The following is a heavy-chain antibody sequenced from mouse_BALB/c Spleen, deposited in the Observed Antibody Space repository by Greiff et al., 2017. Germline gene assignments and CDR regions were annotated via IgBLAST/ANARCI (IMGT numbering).Heavy chain of an antibody. CDR1: GFTFSSYA. Sequence: EVQLVESGGGLVKPGGSLKLSCAASGFTFSSYAMSWVRQTPEKRLEWVASISSGGSTYYPDSVKGRFTISRDNARNILYLQMSSLRSEDTAMYYCASLITTVWYFDVWGAGTTVTVSS. CDR2: ISSGGST. J-gene: IGHJ1*01. D-gene: IGHD1-2*01. V-gene: IGHV5-6-5*01. CDR3: ASLITTVWYFDV.